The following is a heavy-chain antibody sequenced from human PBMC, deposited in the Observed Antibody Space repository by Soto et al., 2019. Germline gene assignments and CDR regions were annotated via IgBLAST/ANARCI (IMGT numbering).Heavy chain of an antibody. J-gene: IGHJ4*02. CDR2: IYYSGST. D-gene: IGHD3-22*01. Sequence: SETLSLTCTVSGGSISSGGYYWSWIRQHPGKGLEWIGYIYYSGSTYYNPSLKSRVTISVDTSKNQFSLKLSSVTAADTAVYYCARESTMRYYYDSSGFSIFDCWGQGTLVTV. CDR1: GGSISSGGYY. V-gene: IGHV4-31*03. CDR3: ARESTMRYYYDSSGFSIFDC.